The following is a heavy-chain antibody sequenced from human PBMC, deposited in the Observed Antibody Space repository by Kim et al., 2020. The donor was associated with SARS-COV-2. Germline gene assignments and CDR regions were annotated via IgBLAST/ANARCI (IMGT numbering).Heavy chain of an antibody. V-gene: IGHV4-59*08. D-gene: IGHD2-2*01. CDR3: ARRSCSSTSCHQFDY. J-gene: IGHJ4*02. Sequence: SETLSLTCTVSGGSISSYFWSWIRQPPGKGLEWIGYIYYSGSTDYNPSLKSLVTISVDTSKNQFSLKLTSVTAADTAVYYCARRSCSSTSCHQFDYWGQGTLVTVSS. CDR2: IYYSGST. CDR1: GGSISSYF.